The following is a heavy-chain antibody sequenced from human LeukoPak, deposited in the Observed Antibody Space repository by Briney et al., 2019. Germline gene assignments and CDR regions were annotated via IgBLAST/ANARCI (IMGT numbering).Heavy chain of an antibody. V-gene: IGHV4-4*09. J-gene: IGHJ5*02. CDR2: IYTSGST. D-gene: IGHD6-13*01. CDR3: ARMGYPTAGVRLSWFDP. CDR1: GGSISSYY. Sequence: SETLSLTCTVSGGSISSYYWSWIRQPPGKGLEWIGYIYTSGSTNYNPSLKSRVTISVDTSKNQFSLKLSSVTAADTAVYYCARMGYPTAGVRLSWFDPWGQGTLATVSS.